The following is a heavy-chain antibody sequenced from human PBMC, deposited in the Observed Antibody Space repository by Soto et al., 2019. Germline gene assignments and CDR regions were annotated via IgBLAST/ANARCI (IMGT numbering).Heavy chain of an antibody. D-gene: IGHD6-6*01. CDR1: GGSISSAAYY. J-gene: IGHJ4*02. Sequence: SETLSLTCTVSGGSISSAAYYWSWIRQHPGKGLEWIGYVSHSGSTYYNPSLKSRVTISVDTSKNQFSLRLSSVTAADTAVYYGARRVAARTYYFDYWGKGTLVTVYS. V-gene: IGHV4-39*01. CDR3: ARRVAARTYYFDY. CDR2: VSHSGST.